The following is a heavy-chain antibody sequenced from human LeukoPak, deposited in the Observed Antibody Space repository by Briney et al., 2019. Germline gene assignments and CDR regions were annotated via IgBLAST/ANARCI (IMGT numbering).Heavy chain of an antibody. D-gene: IGHD6-19*01. CDR1: GGTFSSYA. Sequence: SVKVSCKASGGTFSSYAISWVRQAPGQGLEWMGGIIPIFGTANYAQKFQGRVTITTDESTSKAYMELSSLRSEDTAVYYCARVTIAVTGIGAFDIWGQGTMVTVSS. V-gene: IGHV1-69*05. CDR2: IIPIFGTA. CDR3: ARVTIAVTGIGAFDI. J-gene: IGHJ3*02.